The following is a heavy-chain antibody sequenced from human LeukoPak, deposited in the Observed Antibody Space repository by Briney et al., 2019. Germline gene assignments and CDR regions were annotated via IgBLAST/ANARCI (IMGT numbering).Heavy chain of an antibody. D-gene: IGHD5-18*01. CDR1: GGTFSIYA. CDR2: IIPIFGTA. V-gene: IGHV1-69*13. CDR3: ARDASSSYSYGSGSQFDP. Sequence: SVKVSFKASGGTFSIYAISWVRQAPGQGLEWMGGIIPIFGTANYAQKFQGRVTITADESTSTAYMELRSLRSDDTAVYYCARDASSSYSYGSGSQFDPWGQGTLVTVSS. J-gene: IGHJ5*02.